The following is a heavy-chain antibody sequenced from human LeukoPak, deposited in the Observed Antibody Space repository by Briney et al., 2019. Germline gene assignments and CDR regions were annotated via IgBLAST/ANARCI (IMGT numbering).Heavy chain of an antibody. CDR1: GFTFSSYA. CDR2: ISGSGGST. V-gene: IGHV3-23*01. J-gene: IGHJ4*02. D-gene: IGHD4-23*01. CDR3: AKDSRGLSTVVPGGY. Sequence: PGGSLRLSCAASGFTFSSYAMSWVRQAPVKGLEWVSAISGSGGSTYYADSVKGRFTISRDNSKNTLYLQMNSLRAEDTAVYYCAKDSRGLSTVVPGGYWGQGTLVTVSS.